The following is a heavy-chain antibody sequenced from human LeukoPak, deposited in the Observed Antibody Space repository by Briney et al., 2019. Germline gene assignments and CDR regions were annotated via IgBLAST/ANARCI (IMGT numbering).Heavy chain of an antibody. J-gene: IGHJ4*02. Sequence: PSETLSLTCAVSGGSICSSNWWSWVRQPPGKGLEWIGEIYHSGSTNYNPSLKSRVTISVDKSKNQFSLKLSSVTAADTAVYYCSGRHDYGDYVGYFDYWGQGTLVTVSS. CDR1: GGSICSSNW. CDR3: SGRHDYGDYVGYFDY. V-gene: IGHV4-4*02. D-gene: IGHD4-17*01. CDR2: IYHSGST.